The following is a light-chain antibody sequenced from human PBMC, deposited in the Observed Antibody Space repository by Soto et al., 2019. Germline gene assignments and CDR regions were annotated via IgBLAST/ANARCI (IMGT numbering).Light chain of an antibody. J-gene: IGKJ1*01. CDR1: QSVRSY. Sequence: EIVLTQSPATLSLSPGERATLSCRASQSVRSYLAWYQQKPGQAPRLLIYDASNRATGIPARFSGSGSGTDFTLTIDRLEPEDFAVYYCQQSLNPKTFGQGTKVDIK. CDR2: DAS. CDR3: QQSLNPKT. V-gene: IGKV3-11*01.